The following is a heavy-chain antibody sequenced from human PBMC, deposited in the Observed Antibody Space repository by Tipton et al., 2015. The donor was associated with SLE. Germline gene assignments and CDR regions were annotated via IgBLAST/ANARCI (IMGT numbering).Heavy chain of an antibody. J-gene: IGHJ3*01. CDR2: IDHSGST. CDR1: GGSIRSSNW. D-gene: IGHD3-10*01. V-gene: IGHV4-4*02. CDR3: ARHLGVIVAFEV. Sequence: TLSLTCAVSGGSIRSSNWWSWVRQPPGKGLEWIGEIDHSGSTNSNPSLKSRVAISADTSNNQFSLVLRSVTAADTAVYYCARHLGVIVAFEVWGQGTVLTVSS.